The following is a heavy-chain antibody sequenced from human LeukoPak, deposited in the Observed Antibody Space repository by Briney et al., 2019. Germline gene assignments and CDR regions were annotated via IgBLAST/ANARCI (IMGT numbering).Heavy chain of an antibody. D-gene: IGHD2-2*01. CDR1: GGSISSSSDY. V-gene: IGHV4-39*01. CDR3: ARHEGCGTSCFYGMDV. J-gene: IGHJ6*02. CDR2: FYYSGTT. Sequence: SETLSPTCTVSGGSISSSSDYWGWIRQPPGKGLEWIGTFYYSGTTYYNPSLRSRVTISVDTSKNQFSLKLSSVTAADTAVFYCARHEGCGTSCFYGMDVWGQGTTVTVSS.